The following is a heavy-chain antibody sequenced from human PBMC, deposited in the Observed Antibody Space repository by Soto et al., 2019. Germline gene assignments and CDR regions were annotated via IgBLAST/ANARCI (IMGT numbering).Heavy chain of an antibody. V-gene: IGHV3-23*01. CDR2: ISGSGGST. Sequence: GGSLRLSCAASGFTFSSYAMSWVRQAPGKGLEWVSAISGSGGSTYYADSVKGRFTISRDNSKNTLYLQMNSLRAEDTAVYYCAKVLGSGSPYYYYYGMDVWGQGTTVTVSS. CDR3: AKVLGSGSPYYYYYGMDV. D-gene: IGHD3-10*01. J-gene: IGHJ6*02. CDR1: GFTFSSYA.